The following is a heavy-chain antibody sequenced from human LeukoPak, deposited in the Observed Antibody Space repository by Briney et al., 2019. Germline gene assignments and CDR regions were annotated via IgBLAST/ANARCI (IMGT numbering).Heavy chain of an antibody. CDR3: AKSHGLTYYYYYMDV. CDR1: GFTFSSYA. CDR2: ISGSGGST. Sequence: TGGSLRLSCAASGFTFSSYAMGWVRQAPGKGLEWVSAISGSGGSTYYADSVKGRFTISRDNSKNTLYLQMNSLRAEDTAVYYCAKSHGLTYYYYYMDVWGKGTTVTVSS. V-gene: IGHV3-23*01. J-gene: IGHJ6*03.